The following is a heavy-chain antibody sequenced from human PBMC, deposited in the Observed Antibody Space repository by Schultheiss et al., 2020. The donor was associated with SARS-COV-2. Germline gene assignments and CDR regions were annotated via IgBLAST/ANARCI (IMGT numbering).Heavy chain of an antibody. D-gene: IGHD3-3*01. J-gene: IGHJ6*02. CDR1: GFTFSSYG. CDR2: ISYDGSNK. V-gene: IGHV3-30*12. Sequence: GGSLRLSCAASGFTFSSYGMHWVRQAPGKGLEWVAVISYDGSNKYYADSVKGRFTISRDNSKNTLYLQMNSLRAEDTAVYYCARDGLEKYYDFWSGYYDYYYYGMDVWGQGTTVTVSS. CDR3: ARDGLEKYYDFWSGYYDYYYYGMDV.